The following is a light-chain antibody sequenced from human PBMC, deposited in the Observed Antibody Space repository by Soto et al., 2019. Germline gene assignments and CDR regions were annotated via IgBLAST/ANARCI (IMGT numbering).Light chain of an antibody. V-gene: IGLV2-14*03. CDR1: SSDIGRYNY. CDR3: SSYKSSSTYL. CDR2: DVA. Sequence: QSALTQPASVSASPGQSITISCTGTSSDIGRYNYVSWYQQYPGKAPKLILYDVAKRPSGVADRFAGSKSGNTASLTISGLQPEDEAGYYCSSYKSSSTYLFGTGTKVTVL. J-gene: IGLJ1*01.